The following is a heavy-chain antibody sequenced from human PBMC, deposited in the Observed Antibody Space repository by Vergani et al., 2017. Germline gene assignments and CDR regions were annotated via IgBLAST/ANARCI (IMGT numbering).Heavy chain of an antibody. Sequence: EVQLVESGGGLVQPGRSLRLSCAASGFTFDDYAMHWVRQAPGKGLEWVSGISWNSGSIGYADSVKGRFTISRDNAKNSLYLQMNSLRAGDTAVYYCARANTAMAVDYWGQGTLVTVSS. CDR2: ISWNSGSI. J-gene: IGHJ4*02. CDR1: GFTFDDYA. D-gene: IGHD5-18*01. V-gene: IGHV3-9*01. CDR3: ARANTAMAVDY.